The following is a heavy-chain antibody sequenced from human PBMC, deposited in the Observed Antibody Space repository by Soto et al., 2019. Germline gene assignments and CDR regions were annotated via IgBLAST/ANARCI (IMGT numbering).Heavy chain of an antibody. CDR1: GYTFFTYG. CDR2: ISTYSGDT. V-gene: IGHV1-18*01. J-gene: IGHJ5*02. Sequence: QVHLVQSGVEVKTPGASVKVSCQASGYTFFTYGISWVRQAPGQGLEWMGWISTYSGDTKYAQTFQGGVTMTPDTTTSPAYLDMRILRSDATAVYYGASHRGLSTSENWFDPWGHGALVTVYS. CDR3: ASHRGLSTSENWFDP.